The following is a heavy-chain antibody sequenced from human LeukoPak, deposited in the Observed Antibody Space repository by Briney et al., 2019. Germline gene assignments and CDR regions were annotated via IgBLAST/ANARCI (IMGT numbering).Heavy chain of an antibody. D-gene: IGHD6-13*01. Sequence: ASVKVSCKASGYTFTGYYMHWVRQAPGQGLEWMGWINPNSGGTNYAQKFQGRVTMTRDTSISTAYMELSRLRSDDTAVYYCARAVVAAAGIFDYWGQGTLVTVSS. CDR3: ARAVVAAAGIFDY. CDR2: INPNSGGT. J-gene: IGHJ4*02. CDR1: GYTFTGYY. V-gene: IGHV1-2*02.